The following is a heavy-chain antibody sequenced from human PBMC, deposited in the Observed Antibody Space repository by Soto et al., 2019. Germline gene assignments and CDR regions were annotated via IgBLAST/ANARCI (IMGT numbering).Heavy chain of an antibody. J-gene: IGHJ4*02. V-gene: IGHV1-18*01. CDR1: GYIFNNYG. CDR2: IYPKEGRI. CDR3: ARDIDYNIDY. D-gene: IGHD4-4*01. Sequence: QVQLVQSESEAQKPGASVKVSCKASGYIFNNYGISWVRQAPGQGLEWMGWIYPKEGRINYGQKFQGRVTLTTDTSTSTDYIELRRLRVDCSAVCFCARDIDYNIDYWGQGTLLTGSS.